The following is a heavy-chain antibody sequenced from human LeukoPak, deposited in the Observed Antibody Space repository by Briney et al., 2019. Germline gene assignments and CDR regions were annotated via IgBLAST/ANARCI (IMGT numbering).Heavy chain of an antibody. J-gene: IGHJ5*02. CDR1: GGTFSSYA. CDR2: IIPIFGTA. CDR3: ARGAAPAAIYNWFDP. D-gene: IGHD2-2*01. Sequence: GASVKVSCKASGGTFSSYAISWVRQAPGQGLEWMGGIIPIFGTANYAQKFQGRVTITADESTSTAYMELSSLRSEDTAVYYCARGAAPAAIYNWFDPWGQGTLVTVSS. V-gene: IGHV1-69*13.